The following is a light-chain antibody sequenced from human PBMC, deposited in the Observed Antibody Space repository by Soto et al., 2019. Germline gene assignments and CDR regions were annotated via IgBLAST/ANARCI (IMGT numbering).Light chain of an antibody. Sequence: DIQMTQSPPSLSASIGDTVTITCRASQTITTYLNLFKPKPGKDPKLLIGAASTLQSGVPSRFSGTGAVTDLTLNISSLQPEDSTTYYYQQNFSPLLTVCGGTKLEIK. V-gene: IGKV1-39*01. CDR2: AAS. CDR1: QTITTY. CDR3: QQNFSPLLT. J-gene: IGKJ4*01.